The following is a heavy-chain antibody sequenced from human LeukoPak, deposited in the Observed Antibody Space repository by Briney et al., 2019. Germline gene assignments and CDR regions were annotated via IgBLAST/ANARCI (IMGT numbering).Heavy chain of an antibody. CDR3: ARRRDYYDSSGYHYYFDY. J-gene: IGHJ4*02. Sequence: PSETLSLTCTVSGGSISSSSYYWSWIRQPPGKGLEWIGEINHSGSTNYNPSLKSRVTISVDTSKNQFSLKLSSVTAADTAVYYCARRRDYYDSSGYHYYFDYWGQGTLVTVSS. CDR2: INHSGST. CDR1: GGSISSSSYY. D-gene: IGHD3-22*01. V-gene: IGHV4-39*07.